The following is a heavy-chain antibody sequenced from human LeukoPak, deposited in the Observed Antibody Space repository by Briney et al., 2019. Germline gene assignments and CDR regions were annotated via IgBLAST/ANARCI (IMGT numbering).Heavy chain of an antibody. D-gene: IGHD3-22*01. Sequence: GGSLRLSCAASGFTFSGSAMHWVRPAPGKGLEWVSYISSSGSTIYYADSVKGRFTISRDNAKNSLYLQMNSLRAEDTAVYYCARDYYDSSGYYYFDYWGQGTLVTVSS. CDR1: GFTFSGSA. J-gene: IGHJ4*02. V-gene: IGHV3-48*04. CDR3: ARDYYDSSGYYYFDY. CDR2: ISSSGSTI.